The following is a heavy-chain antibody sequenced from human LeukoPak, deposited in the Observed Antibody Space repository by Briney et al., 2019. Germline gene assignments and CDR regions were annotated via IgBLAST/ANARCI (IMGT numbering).Heavy chain of an antibody. D-gene: IGHD2-2*01. V-gene: IGHV3-21*04. CDR3: ARGGYCSSTSCFNPDY. CDR2: ISSSSSYI. J-gene: IGHJ4*02. Sequence: GGSLRLSCAASGFTFSSYSMNWVRQAPGKGLEWVSSISSSSSYIYYADSVKGRFTISRDNAKNSLYLQMNRLRAEDTALYYCARGGYCSSTSCFNPDYWGQGTLVTVSS. CDR1: GFTFSSYS.